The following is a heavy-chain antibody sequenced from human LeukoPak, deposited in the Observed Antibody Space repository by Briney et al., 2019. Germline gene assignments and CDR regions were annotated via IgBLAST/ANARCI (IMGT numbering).Heavy chain of an antibody. CDR1: GFTFSSYA. CDR2: ISYDGSNK. J-gene: IGHJ3*02. CDR3: ARHQDKYSTTPRGAFDI. V-gene: IGHV3-30-3*01. Sequence: GGSLRLSCAASGFTFSSYAMHWVRQAPGKGLEWVAVISYDGSNKYYADSVKGRFTISRDNSKNTLYLQMNSLRAEDTAVYYCARHQDKYSTTPRGAFDIWGQGTMVTVSS. D-gene: IGHD6-6*01.